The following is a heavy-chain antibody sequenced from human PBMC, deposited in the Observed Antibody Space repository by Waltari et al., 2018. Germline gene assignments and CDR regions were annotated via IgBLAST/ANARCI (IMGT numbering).Heavy chain of an antibody. Sequence: EVQLVESGGVVVQPGGSLRLSCAASGFTFDDYTMHWVRQARGKGLEWVSLISWDGGITYYADAVKGRFTISRDNSKNALYLQMNSLRTEDTALYYCAKDIGEAAAGTHCDYGGQGTLVTVSS. CDR3: AKDIGEAAAGTHCDY. CDR1: GFTFDDYT. CDR2: ISWDGGIT. J-gene: IGHJ4*02. D-gene: IGHD6-13*01. V-gene: IGHV3-43*01.